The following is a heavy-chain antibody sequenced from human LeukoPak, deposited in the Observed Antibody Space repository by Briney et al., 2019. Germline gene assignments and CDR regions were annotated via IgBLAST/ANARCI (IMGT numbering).Heavy chain of an antibody. J-gene: IGHJ4*02. CDR3: ARGTYYDFWSGYFSRGHYFDY. V-gene: IGHV4-61*01. D-gene: IGHD3-3*01. CDR1: GGSVSSGSYY. CDR2: IYYSGST. Sequence: SETLSLTCTVSGGSVSSGSYYWSWIRQPPGKGLEWIGYIYYSGSTNYNPSLKSRVTISVDTSKNQFSLKPSSVTAADTAVYYCARGTYYDFWSGYFSRGHYFDYWGQGTLVTVSS.